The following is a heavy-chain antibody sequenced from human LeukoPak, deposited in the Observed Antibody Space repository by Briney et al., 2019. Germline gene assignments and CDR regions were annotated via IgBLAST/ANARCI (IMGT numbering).Heavy chain of an antibody. J-gene: IGHJ4*02. CDR1: GGSISSSSYY. Sequence: PSETLSLTCTVSGGSISSSSYYWGWIRQPPGKGLEWIGSIYYSGSTYYNPSLKSRVTISVDTSKNQFSLQLSSVPAADTVVYYCARHRRLQIWFFAYWGQGTLVTVYS. CDR3: ARHRRLQIWFFAY. CDR2: IYYSGST. D-gene: IGHD5-18*01. V-gene: IGHV4-39*01.